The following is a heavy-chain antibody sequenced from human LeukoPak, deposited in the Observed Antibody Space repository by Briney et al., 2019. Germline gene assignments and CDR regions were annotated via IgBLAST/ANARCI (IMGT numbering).Heavy chain of an antibody. CDR3: ARGVVVAATLPYYYYGMDV. D-gene: IGHD2-15*01. Sequence: PGGSLRLSCAASGFTFSSYSMNWVRQAPGKGLEWVSSISSSSSYIYYADSVKGRFTISRDNAKNSLYLQMNSLRAEDTAVYYCARGVVVAATLPYYYYGMDVWGHGTTVTVSS. J-gene: IGHJ6*02. CDR1: GFTFSSYS. CDR2: ISSSSSYI. V-gene: IGHV3-21*01.